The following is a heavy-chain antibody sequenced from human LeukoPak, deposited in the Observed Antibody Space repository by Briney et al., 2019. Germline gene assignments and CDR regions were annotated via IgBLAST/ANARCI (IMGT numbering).Heavy chain of an antibody. Sequence: VASVKVSCKASGYTFTSYDINWVRQATGQGLEWMGWMNPNSGNTCYAQKFQGRVTMTRNTSISTAYMELSSLRSEDTAVYYCTRGRGTSTVTTGSWFDPWGQGTLVTVSS. CDR2: MNPNSGNT. D-gene: IGHD4-17*01. CDR1: GYTFTSYD. V-gene: IGHV1-8*01. CDR3: TRGRGTSTVTTGSWFDP. J-gene: IGHJ5*02.